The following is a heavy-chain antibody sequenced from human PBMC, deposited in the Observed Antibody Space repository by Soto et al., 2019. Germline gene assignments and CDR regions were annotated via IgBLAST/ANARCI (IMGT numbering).Heavy chain of an antibody. CDR3: ARDGSGSYYIDY. CDR2: ISSSTGTI. D-gene: IGHD3-10*01. J-gene: IGHJ4*02. CDR1: GFTFSYYS. V-gene: IGHV3-48*02. Sequence: EVQLVESGGGLVQPGGSLRLSCAASGFTFSYYSMNWVRQAPGKGLEWLLYISSSTGTIFYADSVKGRFTISRDNAKNSLYLQMNSLRDEDTAMYYCARDGSGSYYIDYWGQGTLFTVSS.